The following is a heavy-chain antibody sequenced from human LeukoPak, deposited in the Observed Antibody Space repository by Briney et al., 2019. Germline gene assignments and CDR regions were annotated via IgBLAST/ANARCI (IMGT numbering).Heavy chain of an antibody. CDR3: ARGVVRGVIHEYYYGLDV. Sequence: GGSLRLSCAASGFIFSTYAMHWVRRAPGKGLEWVAAIWYDGSEKYNGDSAKGRFTISRDNSKNTVYLQMNSLRAEDTAVYYCARGVVRGVIHEYYYGLDVWGQGTTVAVSS. V-gene: IGHV3-33*01. D-gene: IGHD3-10*01. J-gene: IGHJ6*02. CDR1: GFIFSTYA. CDR2: IWYDGSEK.